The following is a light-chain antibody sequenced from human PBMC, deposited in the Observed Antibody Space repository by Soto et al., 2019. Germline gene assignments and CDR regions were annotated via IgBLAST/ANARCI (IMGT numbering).Light chain of an antibody. CDR1: SSDVGSYNL. V-gene: IGLV2-23*02. J-gene: IGLJ3*02. CDR2: EVS. Sequence: QSALTQPASVSGSPGQSITISCTGTSSDVGSYNLVSRYQQHPGKAPKLMIYEVSKRPSGVSNRFSGSKSGNTASLTISGLQAEDEADYYCCSYAGSSTFEGVFGGGTKVTVL. CDR3: CSYAGSSTFEGV.